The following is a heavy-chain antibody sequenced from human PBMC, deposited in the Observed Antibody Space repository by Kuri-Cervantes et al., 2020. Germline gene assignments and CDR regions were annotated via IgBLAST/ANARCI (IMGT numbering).Heavy chain of an antibody. V-gene: IGHV3-38-3*01. Sequence: GGSLRLSCAASGFTVSSNEMSWVRQAPGKGLEWVSSISGGSTYYADSRKGRFTISRDNSKNTLYLQMNSLRAEDTAVYYCAKETLYGGNPWYYFDYWGQGTLVTVSS. J-gene: IGHJ4*02. D-gene: IGHD4-23*01. CDR3: AKETLYGGNPWYYFDY. CDR1: GFTVSSNE. CDR2: ISGGST.